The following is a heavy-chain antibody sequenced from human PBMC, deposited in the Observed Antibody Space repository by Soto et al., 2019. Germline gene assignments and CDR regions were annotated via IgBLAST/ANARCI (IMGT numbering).Heavy chain of an antibody. CDR3: AKGFISNCGGDCTVYT. J-gene: IGHJ5*02. V-gene: IGHV3-23*01. CDR1: GFTFSSYT. CDR2: ISATGGST. Sequence: GGSLRLSCAASGFTFSSYTMSWVRQAPGKGLEWVSGISATGGSTYYADSVKGRFTFSRDNSKNTLYLQMNSLRAEDTAVYYCAKGFISNCGGDCTVYTWRQGTLVTVSS. D-gene: IGHD2-21*02.